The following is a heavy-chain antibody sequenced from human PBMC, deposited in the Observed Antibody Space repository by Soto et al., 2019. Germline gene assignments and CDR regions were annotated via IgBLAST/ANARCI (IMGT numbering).Heavy chain of an antibody. Sequence: SVKVSCKASGGTFSSYRFNWVRQARGQGLEWLGGIVPIYRTADYAQKFQGRVTITADESTRTVYMELSSLKSQDTALYYCARDSGAKLSSSWGQGTLVTVSS. CDR1: GGTFSSYR. CDR3: ARDSGAKLSSS. V-gene: IGHV1-69*13. CDR2: IVPIYRTA. D-gene: IGHD6-13*01. J-gene: IGHJ4*02.